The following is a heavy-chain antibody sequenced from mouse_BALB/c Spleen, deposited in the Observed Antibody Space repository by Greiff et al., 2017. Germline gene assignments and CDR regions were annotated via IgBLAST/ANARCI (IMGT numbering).Heavy chain of an antibody. CDR2: IWGDGST. CDR1: GFSLTGYG. D-gene: IGHD1-1*01. J-gene: IGHJ2*01. Sequence: QVQLQQSGPGLVAPSQSLSITCTVSGFSLTGYGVNWVLQPPGKGLEWLGMIWGDGSTDYNSALKSRLSISKDNSKSQVFLKMNSLQTDDTARYYCARSGNYYGSGGYFDYWGQGTTLTVSS. CDR3: ARSGNYYGSGGYFDY. V-gene: IGHV2-6-7*01.